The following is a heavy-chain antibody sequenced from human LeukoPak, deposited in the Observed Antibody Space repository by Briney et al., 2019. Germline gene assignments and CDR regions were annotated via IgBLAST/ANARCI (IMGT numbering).Heavy chain of an antibody. CDR1: GFTFSSYS. Sequence: GGSLRLSCAASGFTFSSYSMNWVRHAPGKGLEGVSSISSSSSYIYYAVSVKGRFTVSRDNAKNSLYLQMNSLRAEDTAVYYCARGLGSSSSSDAFDIWGQGTMVTVSS. J-gene: IGHJ3*02. CDR3: ARGLGSSSSSDAFDI. CDR2: ISSSSSYI. D-gene: IGHD6-6*01. V-gene: IGHV3-21*01.